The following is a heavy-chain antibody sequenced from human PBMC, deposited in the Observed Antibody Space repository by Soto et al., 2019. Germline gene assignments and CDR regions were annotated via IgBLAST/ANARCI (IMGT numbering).Heavy chain of an antibody. CDR3: TRPQSSGWYDY. CDR2: INPGDSDI. V-gene: IGHV5-51*01. CDR1: GYSFINHW. J-gene: IGHJ4*02. D-gene: IGHD6-19*01. Sequence: GESLKISCKGSGYSFINHWIAWVRQMPGKGLEWMGTINPGDSDIRYSPSFQGQITISADKSISTAYLQWSSLKASDTATYFCTRPQSSGWYDYWGQGTLVTVSS.